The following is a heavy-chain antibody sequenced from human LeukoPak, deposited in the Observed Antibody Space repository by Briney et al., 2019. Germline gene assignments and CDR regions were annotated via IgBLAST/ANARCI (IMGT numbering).Heavy chain of an antibody. Sequence: SETLSLTCTVSGASISSYYWSWIRQPAGKGLEWIGRIYTSGSTNYNYNRSLKSRVTMSVDTSENQFSLKLSSVTAADTAVYYCARALVATLDYWGQGTVVTVSS. CDR3: ARALVATLDY. D-gene: IGHD5-12*01. CDR1: GASISSYY. V-gene: IGHV4-4*07. J-gene: IGHJ4*02. CDR2: IYTSGST.